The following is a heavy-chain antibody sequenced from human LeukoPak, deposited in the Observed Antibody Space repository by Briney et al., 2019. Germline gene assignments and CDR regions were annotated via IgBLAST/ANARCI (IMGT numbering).Heavy chain of an antibody. V-gene: IGHV1-18*01. Sequence: ASVKVSRKASGYTFTSYGISWVRQAPGQGLEWMGWISAYNGNTNYAQKLQGRVTMTTDTSTSTAYMELRSLRSDDTAVYYCARPYDSIDAFDIWGQGTMVTVSS. CDR2: ISAYNGNT. J-gene: IGHJ3*02. CDR3: ARPYDSIDAFDI. CDR1: GYTFTSYG. D-gene: IGHD3-22*01.